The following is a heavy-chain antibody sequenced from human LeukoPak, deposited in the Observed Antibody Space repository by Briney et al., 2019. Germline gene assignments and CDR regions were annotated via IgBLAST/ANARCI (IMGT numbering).Heavy chain of an antibody. CDR2: IYTSGST. CDR3: ARDHSGGDCYSCAYFDY. V-gene: IGHV4-4*07. Sequence: SETLSLTCTVSGGSISSYYWSWIRQPAGKGREWIGRIYTSGSTNYNPSLKSRVTMSVDTSKNRFSLKLSSVTAADTAVYYCARDHSGGDCYSCAYFDYWGQGTLVTVSS. D-gene: IGHD2-21*02. CDR1: GGSISSYY. J-gene: IGHJ4*02.